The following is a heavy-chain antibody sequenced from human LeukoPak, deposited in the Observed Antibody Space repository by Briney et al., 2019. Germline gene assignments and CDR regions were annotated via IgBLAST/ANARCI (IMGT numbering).Heavy chain of an antibody. CDR1: GFTFSSYA. V-gene: IGHV3-23*01. CDR2: ISGSGGST. CDR3: ARGYSSSWYHPPEGY. Sequence: GGSLRLSCAASGFTFSSYAMSWVRQAPGKGLEWVSAISGSGGSTYYADSVKGRFTISRDNSKNTLYLQMNSLRAEDTAVYYCARGYSSSWYHPPEGYWGQGTLVTVSS. D-gene: IGHD6-13*01. J-gene: IGHJ4*02.